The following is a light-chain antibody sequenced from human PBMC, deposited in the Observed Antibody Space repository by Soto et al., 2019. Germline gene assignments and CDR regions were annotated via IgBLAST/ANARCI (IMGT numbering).Light chain of an antibody. CDR3: LQHYNYPFT. J-gene: IGKJ2*01. Sequence: AIQMTQSPSSLSASVGDRVTITCRASQDIRKELAWYQQKPGKAPQILIDGASTLQTGVASRFSGSGSDTDFTLTISGLQPEDSAAYYCLQHYNYPFTFGQATKVDIK. CDR1: QDIRKE. CDR2: GAS. V-gene: IGKV1-6*01.